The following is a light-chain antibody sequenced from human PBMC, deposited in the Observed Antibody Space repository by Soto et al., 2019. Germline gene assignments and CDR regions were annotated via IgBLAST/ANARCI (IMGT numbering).Light chain of an antibody. Sequence: SAPTQPPSASGAPRGRGRITCSGNSSNIGSNTVNWYQQLPGTAPKLLIYSNNQRPSGVPDRFSGSKSGTSASLAISGLQSEDEADYYWAAWEDSLNGYVFGTGTKVTVL. V-gene: IGLV1-44*01. J-gene: IGLJ1*01. CDR1: SSNIGSNT. CDR2: SNN. CDR3: AAWEDSLNGYV.